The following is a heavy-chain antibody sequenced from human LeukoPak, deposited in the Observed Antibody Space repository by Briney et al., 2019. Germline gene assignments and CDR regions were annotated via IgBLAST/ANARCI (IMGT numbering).Heavy chain of an antibody. CDR1: GGSISSYY. Sequence: SETLSLTCTVSGGSISSYYWSWIRQPPWKGLEWIGYIYYSGITNYNPSLKSRVTISVDTSKNQFSLNLNSVTAADTAVFYCARHPGAYDAFDIWGQGTMVTVSS. V-gene: IGHV4-59*08. J-gene: IGHJ3*02. D-gene: IGHD7-27*01. CDR2: IYYSGIT. CDR3: ARHPGAYDAFDI.